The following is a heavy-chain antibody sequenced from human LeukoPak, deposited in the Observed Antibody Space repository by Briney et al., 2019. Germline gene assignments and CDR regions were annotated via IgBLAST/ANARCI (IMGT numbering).Heavy chain of an antibody. Sequence: SGTLSLTSAVSGGSISSSNWWSWVRQPPGKGLEWIGEIYHSGSTNYNPSLKSRVTMSVDTSKNQFSLKLSSVTAADTAVYYCARVPAPYGDYFDYWGQGTLVTVSS. V-gene: IGHV4-4*02. D-gene: IGHD2-2*01. CDR2: IYHSGST. J-gene: IGHJ4*02. CDR3: ARVPAPYGDYFDY. CDR1: GGSISSSNW.